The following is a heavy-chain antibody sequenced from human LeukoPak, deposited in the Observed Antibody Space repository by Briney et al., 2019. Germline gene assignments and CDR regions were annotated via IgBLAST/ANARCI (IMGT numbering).Heavy chain of an antibody. CDR3: ATGDASSRPYYFDY. D-gene: IGHD6-13*01. CDR2: IYYSGST. J-gene: IGHJ4*02. CDR1: GGSISSSSYY. V-gene: IGHV4-39*01. Sequence: SETLSLTCTVSGGSISSSSYYWGRIRQPPGKGLEWIGSIYYSGSTYYNPSLKSRVTISVDTSKNQFSLKLSSVTAADTAVYYCATGDASSRPYYFDYWGQGTLVTVSS.